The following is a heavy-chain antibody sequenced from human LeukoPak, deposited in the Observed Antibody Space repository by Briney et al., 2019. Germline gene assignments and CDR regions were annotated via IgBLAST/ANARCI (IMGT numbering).Heavy chain of an antibody. CDR1: GGTFSSYA. CDR2: IIPILGIA. Sequence: GASVKVSCKAPGGTFSSYAISWVRQAPGQGLEWMGRIIPILGIANYAQKFQGRVTITADKSTSTAYMELSSLRSEDTAVYYCARGRGDRTPNYYYYYGMDVWGQGTTVTVSS. D-gene: IGHD4-17*01. J-gene: IGHJ6*02. CDR3: ARGRGDRTPNYYYYYGMDV. V-gene: IGHV1-69*04.